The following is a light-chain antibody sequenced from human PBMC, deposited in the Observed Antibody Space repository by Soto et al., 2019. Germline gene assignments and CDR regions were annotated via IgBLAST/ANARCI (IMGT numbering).Light chain of an antibody. J-gene: IGKJ2*01. Sequence: DVVMTQSPLSLPVTLGQPASISCRSSQSLVSSDGNSYLNWFHQRPGQSPRRLIYKVSNRDSGVPDRFSGSGSDTDFTLKISRVETEDVGVYYCMQGTHWPPTFGQGTKVGIK. CDR2: KVS. CDR1: QSLVSSDGNSY. CDR3: MQGTHWPPT. V-gene: IGKV2-30*01.